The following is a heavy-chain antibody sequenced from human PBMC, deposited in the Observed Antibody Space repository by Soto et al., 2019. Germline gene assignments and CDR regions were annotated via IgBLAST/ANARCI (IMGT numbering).Heavy chain of an antibody. CDR2: ISQTETT. Sequence: QVQLQQWGAGLLKPSETLSLTCVVYGESFGGFYWSWVRQSPGKGLEWIVEISQTETTVYRPSLKSRVSISADTSKKQFSLTLTSVTAADTAVYYCVHSPNVAVDHWGHGTLVTVSS. V-gene: IGHV4-34*01. CDR3: VHSPNVAVDH. J-gene: IGHJ4*01. D-gene: IGHD2-15*01. CDR1: GESFGGFY.